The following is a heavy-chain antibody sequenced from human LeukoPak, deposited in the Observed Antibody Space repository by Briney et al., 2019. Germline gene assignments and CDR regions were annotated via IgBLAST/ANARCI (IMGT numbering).Heavy chain of an antibody. D-gene: IGHD2-2*01. J-gene: IGHJ4*02. Sequence: ASVKVSCKASGYTFSIYGINWVRQAPGQGREWMGWISTHNGNTNYAENFQGRVTMTTDTFTRTAYMELRSLRSDDTAVYFCARRSYRRAIPTSQFDFWGQGTLLTVSS. CDR1: GYTFSIYG. CDR3: ARRSYRRAIPTSQFDF. CDR2: ISTHNGNT. V-gene: IGHV1-18*01.